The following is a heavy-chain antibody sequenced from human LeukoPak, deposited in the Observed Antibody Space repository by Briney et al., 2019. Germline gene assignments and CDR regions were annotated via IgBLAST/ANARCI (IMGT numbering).Heavy chain of an antibody. CDR1: GFTFSSYG. J-gene: IGHJ6*03. Sequence: GGSLRLSCAASGFTFSSYGMHWVRQAPGKGLEWVALIRYDGSNKYYADSVKGRFTISRDNSKNTLYLQMNSLRAEDTAVYYCAKSGVRGLYYYYMDVWGKGTTVTVSS. V-gene: IGHV3-30*02. CDR2: IRYDGSNK. CDR3: AKSGVRGLYYYYMDV. D-gene: IGHD3-10*01.